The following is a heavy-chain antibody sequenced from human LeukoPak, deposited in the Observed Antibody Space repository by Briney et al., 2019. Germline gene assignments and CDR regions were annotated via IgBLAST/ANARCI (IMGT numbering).Heavy chain of an antibody. CDR2: INSVGSST. Sequence: GRSLRLSCAASGFTFSSQWMHWFRQAPGKGLVWVSRINSVGSSTNYADSVKGRFTISRDNAENTLYLQMNSLRAEDTAVYYCARVRDNNYSWFDYWGRGTLVTVSS. V-gene: IGHV3-74*01. CDR1: GFTFSSQW. J-gene: IGHJ4*02. D-gene: IGHD4-11*01. CDR3: ARVRDNNYSWFDY.